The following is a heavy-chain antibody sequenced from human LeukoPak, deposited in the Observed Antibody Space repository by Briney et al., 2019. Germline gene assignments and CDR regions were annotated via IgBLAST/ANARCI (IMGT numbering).Heavy chain of an antibody. D-gene: IGHD3-9*01. CDR2: ITGSGGNT. CDR3: AKWGDYDVLTGYYVSDY. J-gene: IGHJ4*02. V-gene: IGHV3-23*01. CDR1: GFTFSNYA. Sequence: GASLRLSCAASGFTFSNYAMSWVRQAPGKGLEWVSAITGSGGNTYYAGSVKGRFTISRDNSKNTLYLQMNSLRAEDTAVYYCAKWGDYDVLTGYYVSDYWGQGTLVTVSS.